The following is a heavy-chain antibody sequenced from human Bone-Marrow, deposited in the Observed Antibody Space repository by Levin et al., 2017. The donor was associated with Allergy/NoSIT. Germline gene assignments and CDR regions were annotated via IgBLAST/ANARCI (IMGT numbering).Heavy chain of an antibody. CDR3: ARDFSYTGDYLGYFDP. CDR2: IYYTGRT. J-gene: IGHJ5*02. CDR1: GGSIISYY. V-gene: IGHV4-59*01. Sequence: GSLRLSCSVSGGSIISYYWTWIRQPPGKGLEWIGYIYYTGRTNYNPSLKSRVTISVDTSKNQFSLKLRSVTAADTAVYYCARDFSYTGDYLGYFDPWGQGTLVTVSS. D-gene: IGHD4-17*01.